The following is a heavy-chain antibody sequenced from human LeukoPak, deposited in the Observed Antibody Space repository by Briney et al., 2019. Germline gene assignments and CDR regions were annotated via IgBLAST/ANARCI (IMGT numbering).Heavy chain of an antibody. V-gene: IGHV4-59*01. D-gene: IGHD3-16*01. CDR2: IYYSWST. CDR1: GGSISSYY. CDR3: ARESGSYLWRSWLNP. Sequence: SETLSLTCTVSGGSISSYYWSWIRQPPGKGLEWIGYIYYSWSTNYNPSLKSRVTISVDTSKNQFSLKLNSVTAADTAVYYCARESGSYLWRSWLNPWGQGTLVTVSS. J-gene: IGHJ5*02.